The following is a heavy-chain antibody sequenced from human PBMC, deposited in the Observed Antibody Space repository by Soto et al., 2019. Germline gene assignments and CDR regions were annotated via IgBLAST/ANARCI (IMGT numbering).Heavy chain of an antibody. CDR3: ARGRLGYCSGGSCAEGYYYYYYMDV. Sequence: SETLSLTCAVYGGSFSGYYWSWIRQPPGKGLEWIGEINHSGSTNYNPSLKSRVTISVDTSKNQFSLKLSSVTAVDTAVYYCARGRLGYCSGGSCAEGYYYYYYMDVWGKGTTVTVSS. V-gene: IGHV4-34*01. J-gene: IGHJ6*03. CDR1: GGSFSGYY. D-gene: IGHD2-15*01. CDR2: INHSGST.